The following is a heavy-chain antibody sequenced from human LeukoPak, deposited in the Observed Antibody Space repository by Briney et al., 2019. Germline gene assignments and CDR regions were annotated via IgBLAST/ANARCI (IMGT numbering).Heavy chain of an antibody. CDR2: IYYTGYT. D-gene: IGHD1-20*01. CDR1: GGSISSYY. J-gene: IGHJ4*02. V-gene: IGHV4-59*01. CDR3: ARGHLTGGGYFDY. Sequence: SETLSLTCTVSGGSISSYYWNWIRQPPGKGLEWIGYIYYTGYTNYNPSLKSRVTISVGTSKKQFSLKLNSVTAADTAVYYCARGHLTGGGYFDYWGQGTLVTVSS.